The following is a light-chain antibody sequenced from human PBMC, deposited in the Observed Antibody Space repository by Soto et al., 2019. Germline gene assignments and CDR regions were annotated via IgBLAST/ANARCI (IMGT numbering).Light chain of an antibody. CDR2: DVS. CDR1: NSDVGSYNY. Sequence: QSVLTQPASVSGSPGQSITISCTGTNSDVGSYNYVSWYQHHPGKVPKLMIYDVSSRPSGVSNRFSGSKSGNTASLTISGLQTEDEADYYCSSYTTSETRVFGTGTKVTVL. J-gene: IGLJ1*01. V-gene: IGLV2-14*03. CDR3: SSYTTSETRV.